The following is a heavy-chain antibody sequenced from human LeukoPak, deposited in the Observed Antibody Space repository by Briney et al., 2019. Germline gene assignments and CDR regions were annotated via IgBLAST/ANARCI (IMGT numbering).Heavy chain of an antibody. D-gene: IGHD5-18*01. Sequence: RGSLRLSCAASGFTFSSYGMHWVRQAPGKGLEWVAVIWYDGSNKYYADSVKGRFTISRDNSKNTLYLQMNSLRAEDTAVHYCARDRRGGNSYFDYWGQGTLVTVSS. CDR2: IWYDGSNK. CDR3: ARDRRGGNSYFDY. CDR1: GFTFSSYG. J-gene: IGHJ4*02. V-gene: IGHV3-33*01.